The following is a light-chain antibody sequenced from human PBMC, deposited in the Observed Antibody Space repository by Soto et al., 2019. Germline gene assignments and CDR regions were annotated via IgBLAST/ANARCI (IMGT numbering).Light chain of an antibody. V-gene: IGKV3-11*01. Sequence: ETVLTQSPATLSLSPGERATLSCRASQNIMNYLFWYQQKPGQAPRLLIYDASDRATGIPARFSGSGSGTDFTLTISSLEPEDFAVYYCQQRRYWPPITFGQGTRLEIK. J-gene: IGKJ5*01. CDR2: DAS. CDR1: QNIMNY. CDR3: QQRRYWPPIT.